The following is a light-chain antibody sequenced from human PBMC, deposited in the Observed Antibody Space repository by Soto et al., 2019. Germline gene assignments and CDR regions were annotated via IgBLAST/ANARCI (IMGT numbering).Light chain of an antibody. Sequence: DIQMTQSPSTLSGSVGDRVTITFRSSKTISSWLAWYQQKPGKAPKLLIYKASSLQSGVPSRFSGSGSGTELALTISSLQADDFAPSYSQHSNSYSDPFGQRTK. V-gene: IGKV1-5*03. CDR1: KTISSW. CDR3: QHSNSYSDP. J-gene: IGKJ1*01. CDR2: KAS.